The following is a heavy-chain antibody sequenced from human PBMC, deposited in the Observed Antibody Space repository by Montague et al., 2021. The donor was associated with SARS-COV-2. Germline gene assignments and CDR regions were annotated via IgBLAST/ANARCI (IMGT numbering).Heavy chain of an antibody. V-gene: IGHV4-39*02. Sequence: SETLSLTCSVSGDSISRSHYFWAWIRQPPGMGLEWIGSIYFTGKTYYHPSLKSRVTISMDTSKNHFSLRLSSVTAADSAVFYCARWGLNNAFDIWGLGTMITVSS. D-gene: IGHD1/OR15-1a*01. CDR3: ARWGLNNAFDI. CDR1: GDSISRSHYF. CDR2: IYFTGKT. J-gene: IGHJ3*02.